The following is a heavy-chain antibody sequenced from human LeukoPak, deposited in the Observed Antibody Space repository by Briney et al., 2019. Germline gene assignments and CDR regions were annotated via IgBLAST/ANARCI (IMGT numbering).Heavy chain of an antibody. CDR2: ISGSSRYI. J-gene: IGHJ6*03. Sequence: GGSLRLSCAVSGFTFSSYTMNWVRQAPGKGLEWVASISGSSRYIYNADSMKGRFTISGDNAKNSLYLQMNSPRAEDTAVYYCARDITMVRGGGFYYYYYMDVWGKGTTVTVSS. V-gene: IGHV3-21*01. CDR1: GFTFSSYT. CDR3: ARDITMVRGGGFYYYYYMDV. D-gene: IGHD3-10*01.